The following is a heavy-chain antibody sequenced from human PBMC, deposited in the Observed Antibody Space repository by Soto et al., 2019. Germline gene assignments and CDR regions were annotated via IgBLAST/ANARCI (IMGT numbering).Heavy chain of an antibody. V-gene: IGHV3-74*01. CDR3: ARVGYSGSYYGLDWFDP. CDR1: GFTFSSYW. D-gene: IGHD1-26*01. CDR2: INSDGSST. J-gene: IGHJ5*02. Sequence: GGSLRLSCAASGFTFSSYWMHWVRQAPGKGPVWVSRINSDGSSTSYADSVKGRFTISRDNAKNTLYLQMNSLRAEDTAVYYCARVGYSGSYYGLDWFDPWGQGTLVTVSS.